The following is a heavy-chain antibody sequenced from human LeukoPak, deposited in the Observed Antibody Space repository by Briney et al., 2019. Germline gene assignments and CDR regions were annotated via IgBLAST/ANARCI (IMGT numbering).Heavy chain of an antibody. D-gene: IGHD3-10*01. CDR3: AREESRGLDY. V-gene: IGHV3-7*01. CDR2: IKQDGSEK. J-gene: IGHJ4*02. CDR1: GFTFNSYW. Sequence: PGGSLRLSCAASGFTFNSYWMNWVRQAPGKGLEWVANIKQDGSEKYYVDSVKGRFTISRDNARNSVYLQMNSLRADDTAIYYCAREESRGLDYWGQGTAVTVSP.